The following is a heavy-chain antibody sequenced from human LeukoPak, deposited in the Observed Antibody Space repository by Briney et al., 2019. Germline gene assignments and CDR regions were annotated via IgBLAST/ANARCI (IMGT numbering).Heavy chain of an antibody. CDR1: GGSISSYY. Sequence: SETLSLTCTVSGGSISSYYWSWIRQPPGKGLEWIGYIYYSGSTNYNPSLKSRVTISVDTSKNQFSLKLSSVTAAATAVYYCARDKGYYDSSGDAFDIWGQGTMVTVSS. CDR3: ARDKGYYDSSGDAFDI. V-gene: IGHV4-59*01. D-gene: IGHD3-22*01. CDR2: IYYSGST. J-gene: IGHJ3*02.